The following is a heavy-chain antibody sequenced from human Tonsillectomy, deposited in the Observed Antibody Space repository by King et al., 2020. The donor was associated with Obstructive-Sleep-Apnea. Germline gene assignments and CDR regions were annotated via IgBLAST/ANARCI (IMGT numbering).Heavy chain of an antibody. CDR2: IYYSGSN. Sequence: QLQESGPGLVKPSETLSLTCTGSGGSLSSYYWSWIRQPPGKGLEWIGYIYYSGSNNYNPSLKSRVIISVDTSKNQFSLKLSSVTAADTAVYYCARNPYGSGAYYKNYGMDVWGQGTTVTVSS. D-gene: IGHD3-10*01. V-gene: IGHV4-59*08. CDR1: GGSLSSYY. J-gene: IGHJ6*02. CDR3: ARNPYGSGAYYKNYGMDV.